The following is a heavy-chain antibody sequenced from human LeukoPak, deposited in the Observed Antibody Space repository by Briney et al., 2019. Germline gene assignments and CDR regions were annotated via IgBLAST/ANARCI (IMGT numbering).Heavy chain of an antibody. CDR2: IVVGSGNT. CDR3: AADADYTYYYDSSGYTTHAFDI. CDR1: GFTFTSSA. D-gene: IGHD3-22*01. V-gene: IGHV1-58*01. Sequence: GASVKVSCKASGFTFTSSAVQWVRQARGQRLEWIGWIVVGSGNTNYAQKFQERVTITRDMSTSTAYMELSSLRSEDTAVNYCAADADYTYYYDSSGYTTHAFDIWGQGTMVTVSS. J-gene: IGHJ3*02.